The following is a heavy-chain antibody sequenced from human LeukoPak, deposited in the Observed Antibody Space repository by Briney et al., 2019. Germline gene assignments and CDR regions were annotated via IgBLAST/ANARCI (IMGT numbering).Heavy chain of an antibody. D-gene: IGHD2-2*01. Sequence: PGGSLRLSCAASGFTFSDYYMSRIRQAPGKGLEWVSYISSSGSTKYYADSVKGRFTISRDNAKNSLYLQMNSLRAEDTAVYYCARVGLPAASGAFDIWGQGTMVTVSS. J-gene: IGHJ3*02. V-gene: IGHV3-11*01. CDR3: ARVGLPAASGAFDI. CDR1: GFTFSDYY. CDR2: ISSSGSTK.